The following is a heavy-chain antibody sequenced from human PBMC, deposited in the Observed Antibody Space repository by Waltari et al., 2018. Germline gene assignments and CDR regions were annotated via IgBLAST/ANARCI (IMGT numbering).Heavy chain of an antibody. V-gene: IGHV2-5*01. J-gene: IGHJ5*02. Sequence: QITLKESGPTLVKPTQTLTLTCTFSGFPLSTRGVGVGWLRQPPGKALEWLALIYWNDDKRYSPSLKSRLTITKDTSKNQVVLTMTNMDPVDTATYYCAHSLFDSSSWYERWFDPWGQGTLVTVSS. CDR1: GFPLSTRGVG. CDR3: AHSLFDSSSWYERWFDP. CDR2: IYWNDDK. D-gene: IGHD6-13*01.